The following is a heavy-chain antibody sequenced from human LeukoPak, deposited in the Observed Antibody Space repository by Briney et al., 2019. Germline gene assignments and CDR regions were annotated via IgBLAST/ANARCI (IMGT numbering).Heavy chain of an antibody. CDR2: ISGSGGST. J-gene: IGHJ4*02. CDR1: GFTFSSYA. V-gene: IGHV3-23*01. D-gene: IGHD2-2*01. CDR3: AKSVVPAANTRSDY. Sequence: GGSLRLSCAASGFTFSSYAMSWVRQAPGKGLEWVSAISGSGGSTYYADSVKGRFTIPRDNSKNTLYLQMNSLRAEDTAVYYCAKSVVPAANTRSDYWGQGTLVTVSS.